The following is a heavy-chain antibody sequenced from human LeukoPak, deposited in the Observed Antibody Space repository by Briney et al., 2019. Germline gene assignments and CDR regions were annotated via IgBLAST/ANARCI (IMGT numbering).Heavy chain of an antibody. CDR1: GFTFSSYA. D-gene: IGHD1-26*01. J-gene: IGHJ4*02. Sequence: PGGSLRLSCAASGFTFSSYAMNWVRQAPGKGLEWVSGISGSGGRTYYADSVKGRFIIARDDSKKTHYLQMNSLRADDTAVYYCAKDSGIVGATYFDYWGQGTLVTVSA. CDR2: ISGSGGRT. CDR3: AKDSGIVGATYFDY. V-gene: IGHV3-23*01.